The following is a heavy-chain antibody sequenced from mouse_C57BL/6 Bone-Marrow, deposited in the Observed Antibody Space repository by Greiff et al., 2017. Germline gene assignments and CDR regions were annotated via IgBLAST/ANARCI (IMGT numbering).Heavy chain of an antibody. CDR3: ARPSSRGWYFDV. Sequence: EVKVVESGGGLVQPGGSLKLSCAASGFTFSDYYMYWVRQTPEKRLEWVAYISNGGGSTYYPDTVKGRFTISRDNAKNTLYLQMSRLKSEDTAMYYCARPSSRGWYFDVWGTGTTVTVSS. V-gene: IGHV5-12*01. CDR1: GFTFSDYY. D-gene: IGHD1-1*01. CDR2: ISNGGGST. J-gene: IGHJ1*03.